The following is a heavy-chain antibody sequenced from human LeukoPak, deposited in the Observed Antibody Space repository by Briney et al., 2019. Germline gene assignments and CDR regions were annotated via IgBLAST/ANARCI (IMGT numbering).Heavy chain of an antibody. V-gene: IGHV1-18*01. CDR1: GYTFTSYG. CDR2: ISAYNGNT. D-gene: IGHD1-7*01. J-gene: IGHJ3*02. CDR3: AGENYGAVDAFDI. Sequence: GASAKVSCKASGYTFTSYGISWVRQAPGQGLEWMGWISAYNGNTNYAQKLQGRVTMTTDTSTSTAYMELRSLRSDDTAVYYCAGENYGAVDAFDIWGQGTMVTVSS.